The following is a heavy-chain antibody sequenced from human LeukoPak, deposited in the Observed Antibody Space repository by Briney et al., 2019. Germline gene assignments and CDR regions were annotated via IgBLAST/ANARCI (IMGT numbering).Heavy chain of an antibody. CDR1: VDSISSSNW. Sequence: PSETLSLTCAVPVDSISSSNWWTWARRPPGKGLEWIRVFYHIGSTNYIPYIKSRVNLSVYKSKNQFSLKVSSVTAADTAVYCCARDSSTYCSGGSCYPTDWFDIWGQGTMVAVSS. CDR3: ARDSSTYCSGGSCYPTDWFDI. D-gene: IGHD2-15*01. J-gene: IGHJ5*02. V-gene: IGHV4-4*01. CDR2: FYHIGST.